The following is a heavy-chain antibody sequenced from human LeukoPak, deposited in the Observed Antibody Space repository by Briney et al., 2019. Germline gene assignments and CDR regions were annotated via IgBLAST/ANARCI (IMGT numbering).Heavy chain of an antibody. CDR2: IHQEGRTK. V-gene: IGHV3-7*01. J-gene: IGHJ4*02. CDR3: ARGDGTSSGLYFHY. Sequence: GGSLRLSCAASGFTFNTFWMTWLRQAPRKGLEWVANIHQEGRTKYYADSVKGRFTISRDNANNALNLQINSLRAEDTALYYCARGDGTSSGLYFHYWGQGTLVTVSS. CDR1: GFTFNTFW. D-gene: IGHD6-6*01.